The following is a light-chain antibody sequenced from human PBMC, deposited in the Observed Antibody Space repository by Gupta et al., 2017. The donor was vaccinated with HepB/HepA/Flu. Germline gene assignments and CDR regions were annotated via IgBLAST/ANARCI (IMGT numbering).Light chain of an antibody. CDR1: SLRSCY. CDR2: GKN. CDR3: HARDSSGNTPYV. J-gene: IGLJ1*01. V-gene: IGLV3-19*01. Sequence: SYALPPDPAVYVALGQTVRITCQGDSLRSCYASWYQQKPGQAPVPVIYGKNNRPSGIPDRFSGSSSGNTASLTITGAQAEDEADYYCHARDSSGNTPYVFGTGTKVTVL.